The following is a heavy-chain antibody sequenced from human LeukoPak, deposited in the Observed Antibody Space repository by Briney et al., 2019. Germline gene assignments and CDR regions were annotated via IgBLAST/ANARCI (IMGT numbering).Heavy chain of an antibody. V-gene: IGHV4-34*01. CDR3: ARAPNANDSSWFDP. J-gene: IGHJ5*02. D-gene: IGHD5-18*01. Sequence: SETLSLTCAVYGGSFSGYYWSWIRQPPGKGLEWIGEINHSGSTNYNPSLKSRVTISVDTSKNQFSLKLSSVTAADTAVYYCARAPNANDSSWFDPWGQGTLVTVSS. CDR1: GGSFSGYY. CDR2: INHSGST.